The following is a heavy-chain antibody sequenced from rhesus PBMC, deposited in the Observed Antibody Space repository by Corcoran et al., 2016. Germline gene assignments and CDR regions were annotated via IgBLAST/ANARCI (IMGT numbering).Heavy chain of an antibody. D-gene: IGHD2-33*01. CDR1: GGSISSTYG. CDR3: ARRADGADAFDF. CDR2: IYGSSGNT. J-gene: IGHJ3*01. V-gene: IGHV4S7*01. Sequence: QVQLQESGPGLVKPSETLSLTCAVPGGSISSTYGWSWTRQPPGKGLEWIGYIYGSSGNTYYNPSLKSRVTISKDTSKNQFSLKLSSGTAADTAVYYCARRADGADAFDFWGQGLRVTVSS.